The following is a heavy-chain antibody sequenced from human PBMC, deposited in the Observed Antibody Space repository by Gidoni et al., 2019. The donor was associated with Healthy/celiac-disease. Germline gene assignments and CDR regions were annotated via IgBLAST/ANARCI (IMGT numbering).Heavy chain of an antibody. CDR3: ARGYSSARGIFDY. CDR1: CGSISSYY. V-gene: IGHV4-59*01. CDR2: IYYSGST. Sequence: QVQLQESGPGLVNPSETLSLTCPVTCGSISSYYWSWIRQPPGKGLEWIGYIYYSGSTNYNPSLKSRVTISGDTSKNQFSLKLSSVTAADTAVYYCARGYSSARGIFDYWGQGTLVTVSS. J-gene: IGHJ4*02. D-gene: IGHD6-25*01.